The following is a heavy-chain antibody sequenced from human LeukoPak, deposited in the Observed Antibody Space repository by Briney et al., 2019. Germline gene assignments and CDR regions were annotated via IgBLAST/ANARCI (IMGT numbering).Heavy chain of an antibody. Sequence: GGSLRLSCAASGFTFSRYAMSWVRQAPGKGLEWVSAISGSGGSTYYADSVKGRFTISRDNSKNTLYLQMNSLRAEDTAVYYCAKDVTRDGYNPFDCWGQGTLVTVSS. D-gene: IGHD5-24*01. CDR3: AKDVTRDGYNPFDC. J-gene: IGHJ4*02. V-gene: IGHV3-23*01. CDR2: ISGSGGST. CDR1: GFTFSRYA.